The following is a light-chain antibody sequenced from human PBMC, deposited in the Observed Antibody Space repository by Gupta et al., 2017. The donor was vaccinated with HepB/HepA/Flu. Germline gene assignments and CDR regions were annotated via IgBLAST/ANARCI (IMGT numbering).Light chain of an antibody. CDR3: AAWDTSLNVGV. CDR2: YND. CDR1: SSNVGRNN. J-gene: IGLJ3*02. Sequence: SVLTQSTSVSGTPGQRVTISCSCSSSNVGRNNVNWYRQLPGTAPKLLIYYNDERPSGVPDRISGSKSGTSASLAISGLQSEDEADYYCAAWDTSLNVGVFGGGTKLTVL. V-gene: IGLV1-44*01.